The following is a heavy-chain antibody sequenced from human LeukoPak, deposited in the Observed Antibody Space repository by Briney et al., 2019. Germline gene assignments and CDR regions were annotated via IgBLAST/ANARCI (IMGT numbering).Heavy chain of an antibody. D-gene: IGHD2-15*01. V-gene: IGHV3-23*01. CDR3: AKDRSSYNYSGMDV. J-gene: IGHJ6*02. Sequence: GGSLRLSCSASGFTFSTYPMHWVRQAPGKGLEWVSAISGSVSSTYYADSAKGRFTISRDNSKNTLFLQMNSLRAEDTAVYYCAKDRSSYNYSGMDVWGQGTTVTVS. CDR2: ISGSVSST. CDR1: GFTFSTYP.